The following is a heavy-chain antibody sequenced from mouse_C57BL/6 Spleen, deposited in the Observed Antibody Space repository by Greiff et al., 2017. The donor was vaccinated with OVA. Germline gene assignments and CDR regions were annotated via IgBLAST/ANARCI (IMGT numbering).Heavy chain of an antibody. V-gene: IGHV1-69*01. CDR3: ARRDYYGSRAFDY. CDR1: GYTFTSYW. Sequence: QVQLQQSGAELVMPGASVKLSCKASGYTFTSYWMHWVKQRPGQGLEWIGEIDPSDSYTNYNQKFKGKSTLTVDKSSSTAYMQLSSLTSEDSAVYYCARRDYYGSRAFDYWGQGTTLTVSS. D-gene: IGHD1-1*01. J-gene: IGHJ2*01. CDR2: IDPSDSYT.